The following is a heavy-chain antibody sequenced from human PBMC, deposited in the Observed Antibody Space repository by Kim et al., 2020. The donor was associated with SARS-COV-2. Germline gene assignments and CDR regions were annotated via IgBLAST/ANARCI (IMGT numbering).Heavy chain of an antibody. J-gene: IGHJ5*02. D-gene: IGHD3-3*01. V-gene: IGHV3-74*01. Sequence: DSVKGRFTISRDNAKNTLYLEMNSLTAEDTAVYYCARDEVDYWSGYFWFDPRGQGTLVTVST. CDR3: ARDEVDYWSGYFWFDP.